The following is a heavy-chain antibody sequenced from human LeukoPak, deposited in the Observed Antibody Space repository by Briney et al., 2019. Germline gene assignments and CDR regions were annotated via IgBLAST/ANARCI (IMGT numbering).Heavy chain of an antibody. J-gene: IGHJ6*03. CDR2: INHSGST. CDR3: ASSPRSSTRQLLRYYYYYMDV. D-gene: IGHD2-2*01. Sequence: SETLSLTCAVYGGSFSGYYWSWIRQPPGKGLEWIGGINHSGSTNYNPSLKSRVTISVDTSKNQFSLKLSSVTAADTAVYYCASSPRSSTRQLLRYYYYYMDVWGKGTTVTVSS. V-gene: IGHV4-34*01. CDR1: GGSFSGYY.